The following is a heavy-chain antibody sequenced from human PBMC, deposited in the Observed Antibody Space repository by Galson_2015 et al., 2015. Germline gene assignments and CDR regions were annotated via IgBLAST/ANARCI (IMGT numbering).Heavy chain of an antibody. CDR1: GFTFSDSS. CDR2: IGSKAKNYAA. Sequence: SLRLSCAASGFTFSDSSIHWVRQASGKGLGWVGLIGSKAKNYAAAYAASVKGRFTISRDDSKNTAYLQMNSLETEDTALYYCSRHEDVIDYWGQGTRVTVSS. J-gene: IGHJ4*02. CDR3: SRHEDVIDY. V-gene: IGHV3-73*01. D-gene: IGHD2-15*01.